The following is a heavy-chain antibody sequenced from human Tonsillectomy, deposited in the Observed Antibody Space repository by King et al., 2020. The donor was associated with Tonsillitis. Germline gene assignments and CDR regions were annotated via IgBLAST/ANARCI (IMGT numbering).Heavy chain of an antibody. CDR1: GFTFSSYW. CDR3: ARDESMVTRYEYYYYGMDV. CDR2: IKQDGSEK. V-gene: IGHV3-7*01. D-gene: IGHD2-21*02. Sequence: VQLVESGGGLVQPGGSLRLSCAASGFTFSSYWMSWGRPAPGKGLEWVANIKQDGSEKYYVDSVKGRFNISRDNAKNSLYLQMNSLRAEDTAVYYWARDESMVTRYEYYYYGMDVWGQGTTVTVSS. J-gene: IGHJ6*02.